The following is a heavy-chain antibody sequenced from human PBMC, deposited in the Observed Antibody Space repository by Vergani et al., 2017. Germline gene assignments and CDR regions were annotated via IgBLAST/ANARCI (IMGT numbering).Heavy chain of an antibody. J-gene: IGHJ6*03. D-gene: IGHD2-21*01. CDR2: MYTSGHT. Sequence: QVQLQESGPGLLKPSQTLSLTCTVSGASVSRGTYYWTWIRQPAGKKLEWIVRMYTSGHTIYNPSLESRVTMSVDTSKNQFSRQLSSVTAADTAFYYCASASHCINCYSEGHNGPGYYYMDVWGKGTTVTVSS. CDR1: GASVSRGTYY. V-gene: IGHV4-61*02. CDR3: ASASHCINCYSEGHNGPGYYYMDV.